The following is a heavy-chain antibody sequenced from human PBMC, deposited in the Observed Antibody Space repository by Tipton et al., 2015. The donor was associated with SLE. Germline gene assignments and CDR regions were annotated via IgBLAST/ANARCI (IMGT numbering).Heavy chain of an antibody. CDR2: IYTSGSP. CDR3: ARDRLIAAAISYFDY. Sequence: TLSLTCSVSGDSITSRRFHWTWIRQPAGKGLEWVGRIYTSGSPNYNPSLKSRVSISYDTPKNQFSLMLTSVTAADTAMYYCARDRLIAAAISYFDYWGHGVLVTVSS. D-gene: IGHD6-6*01. J-gene: IGHJ4*03. CDR1: GDSITSRRFH. V-gene: IGHV4-61*02.